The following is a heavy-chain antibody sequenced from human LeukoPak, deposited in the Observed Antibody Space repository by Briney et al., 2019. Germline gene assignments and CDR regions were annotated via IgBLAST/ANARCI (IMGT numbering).Heavy chain of an antibody. V-gene: IGHV3-23*01. D-gene: IGHD4-23*01. Sequence: GGSLRLSCAASGFTFSSYAMSWVRQAPGKGLEWVSTIGDNGDSTYYADSVKGRFTISRDDSKNTLYLQMNSLRAEDTAIYYCAKYDYGGNPNEYYFDYWGQGTLVTVSS. CDR2: IGDNGDST. CDR1: GFTFSSYA. CDR3: AKYDYGGNPNEYYFDY. J-gene: IGHJ4*02.